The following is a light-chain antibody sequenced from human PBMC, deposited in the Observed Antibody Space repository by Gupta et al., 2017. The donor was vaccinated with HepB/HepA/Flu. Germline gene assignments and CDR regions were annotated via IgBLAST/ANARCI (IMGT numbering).Light chain of an antibody. CDR1: STDY. CDR3: SSYTYTTALVV. J-gene: IGLJ3*02. V-gene: IGLV2-14*03. Sequence: QSALTQPASLSGSPGQSITISCTGTSTDYVSWYQQCPGKAPQLLIYNVSDRPSGVSHRFAGSKAGNTAFRSISGLQTEDEAYYYCSSYTYTTALVVFGGGTKLTVL. CDR2: NVS.